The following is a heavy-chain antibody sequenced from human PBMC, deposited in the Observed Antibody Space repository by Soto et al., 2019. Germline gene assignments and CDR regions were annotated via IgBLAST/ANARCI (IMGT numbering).Heavy chain of an antibody. J-gene: IGHJ4*02. CDR2: IWYDGSNK. CDR1: GFSFSSYG. CDR3: ARDRRYEWFGELSEPFDY. V-gene: IGHV3-33*01. Sequence: QVQLVESGGGVVQPGRSLRLSCAASGFSFSSYGMHWVRQAPGKGLEWVAVIWYDGSNKYYGDSVTCRFTISRDNSNNTLYRQMNSLRAEDTAVYYCARDRRYEWFGELSEPFDYWGQGTLVTVST. D-gene: IGHD3-10*01.